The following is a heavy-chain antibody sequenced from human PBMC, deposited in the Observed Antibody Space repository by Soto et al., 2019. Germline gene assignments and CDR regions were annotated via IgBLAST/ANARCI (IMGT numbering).Heavy chain of an antibody. V-gene: IGHV4-59*01. J-gene: IGHJ5*02. Sequence: SETLSLTCTVSGGSISSYYWSWIRQPPGKGLEWIGYIYYSGSTNYNPSLKSRVTISVDTSKNQFSLRLSSVTAADTAVYYCARVMVAAPQATNWFDPWGQGTLGTVSS. D-gene: IGHD2-15*01. CDR3: ARVMVAAPQATNWFDP. CDR2: IYYSGST. CDR1: GGSISSYY.